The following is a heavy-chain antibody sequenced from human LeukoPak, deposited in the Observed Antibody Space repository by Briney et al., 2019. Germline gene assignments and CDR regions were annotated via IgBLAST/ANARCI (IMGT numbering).Heavy chain of an antibody. CDR1: GISLSDYN. V-gene: IGHV3-48*01. J-gene: IGHJ4*02. Sequence: GGSLRLSCAASGISLSDYNMNWVRQAPGKGLEWISYMSSSSNTIFYRDSVKGRFTISRDISKNTVYLQMNSLKVEDTAVYYCAREAWDNWGQGTLVTVSS. CDR2: MSSSSNTI. CDR3: AREAWDN.